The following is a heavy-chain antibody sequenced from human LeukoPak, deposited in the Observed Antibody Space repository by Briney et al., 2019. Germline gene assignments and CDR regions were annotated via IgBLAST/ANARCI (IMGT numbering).Heavy chain of an antibody. CDR2: IYYSGST. CDR1: GGPISSYY. V-gene: IGHV4-59*01. Sequence: SETLSLTCTVSGGPISSYYWSWIRQPPGKGLEWIGYIYYSGSTNYSPSLKSRVTISVDTSKNQFSLKLSSVTAADTAVYYCATSLYYYDSSGYFGYYGMDVWGQGTTVTVSS. CDR3: ATSLYYYDSSGYFGYYGMDV. J-gene: IGHJ6*02. D-gene: IGHD3-22*01.